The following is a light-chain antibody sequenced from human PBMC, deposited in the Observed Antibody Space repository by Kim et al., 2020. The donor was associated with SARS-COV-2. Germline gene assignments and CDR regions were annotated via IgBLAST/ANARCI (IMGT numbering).Light chain of an antibody. J-gene: IGKJ3*01. V-gene: IGKV1-27*01. Sequence: DIQMTQSPSSLSASVGDGVTITCRASEDISNSLAWYQQKPGKVPQLLIYSASALQSGVPSRFSGSGSGTDFTLTISSLQPEDVATYYYQKYDSTPFTFGPGTKVDIK. CDR3: QKYDSTPFT. CDR2: SAS. CDR1: EDISNS.